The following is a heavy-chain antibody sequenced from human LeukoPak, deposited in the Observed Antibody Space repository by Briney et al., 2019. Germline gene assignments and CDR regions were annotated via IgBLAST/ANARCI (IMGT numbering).Heavy chain of an antibody. CDR3: ARGTTIAATD. CDR1: GGSISSYY. J-gene: IGHJ4*02. Sequence: SETLSPTCTVSGGSISSYYWSWIRQPPGKGLEWIGYIYYSGSTNYNPSLKNRVTISVDTSKNQFSLKLSSVTAADTAVYYCARGTTIAATDWGQGTLVTVSS. V-gene: IGHV4-59*01. CDR2: IYYSGST. D-gene: IGHD6-13*01.